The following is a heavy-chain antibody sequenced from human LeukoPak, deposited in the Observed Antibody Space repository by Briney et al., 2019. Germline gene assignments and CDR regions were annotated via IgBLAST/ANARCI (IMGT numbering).Heavy chain of an antibody. J-gene: IGHJ4*02. D-gene: IGHD3-16*02. V-gene: IGHV3-33*01. CDR3: ARGVNGLGELSPGRY. CDR2: IWCDGSNK. Sequence: GRSLRLSCAASGFTFSSYGMHWVRQAPGKGLEWVAVIWCDGSNKYYADSVKGRFTISRDNSKNTLYLQMNSLRAEDTAVYYCARGVNGLGELSPGRYWGQGTLVTVSS. CDR1: GFTFSSYG.